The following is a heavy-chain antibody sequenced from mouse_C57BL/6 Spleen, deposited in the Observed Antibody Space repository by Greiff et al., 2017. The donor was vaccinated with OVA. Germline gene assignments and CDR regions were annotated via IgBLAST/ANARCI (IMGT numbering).Heavy chain of an antibody. D-gene: IGHD2-3*01. CDR1: GYSITSGYY. CDR3: ARDRYDAQDY. CDR2: ISYDGSN. V-gene: IGHV3-6*01. J-gene: IGHJ2*01. Sequence: EVKLMESGPGLVKPSQSLSLTCSVTGYSITSGYYWNWIRQFPGNKLEWMGYISYDGSNNYNPSLKNRISITRDTSKNQFFLKLNSVTTEDTATYYCARDRYDAQDYWGQGTTLTVSS.